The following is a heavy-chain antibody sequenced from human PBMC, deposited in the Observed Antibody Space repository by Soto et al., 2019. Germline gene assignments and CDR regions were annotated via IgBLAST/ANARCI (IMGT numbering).Heavy chain of an antibody. J-gene: IGHJ4*02. V-gene: IGHV3-74*01. CDR3: ARVRDNWAAERYFAY. D-gene: IGHD6-13*01. Sequence: EVQLVESGGGLVQPGGSLRLSCAASGFTFSSYWMHWVRQAPGKGLVWVSRINSDGSSTSYAGSVKGRFTISRDNAKNTLYMQMNSLSAEDTAVYYCARVRDNWAAERYFAYWGQGTLVTVSS. CDR2: INSDGSST. CDR1: GFTFSSYW.